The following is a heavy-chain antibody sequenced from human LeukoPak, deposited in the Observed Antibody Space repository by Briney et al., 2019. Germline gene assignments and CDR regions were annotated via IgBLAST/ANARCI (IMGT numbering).Heavy chain of an antibody. CDR1: GGSISSSGYA. D-gene: IGHD3-22*01. Sequence: SETLSLTCTVSGGSISSSGYAWGWIRQPPGKGLEWIANIYYSGSTYYNPSLTSRVTISVDTSKNQFSLKLSSVTAADTAVYYCARGWHYYDSSGYRKYGGTYFDYWGQGTLVTVSS. CDR3: ARGWHYYDSSGYRKYGGTYFDY. J-gene: IGHJ4*02. V-gene: IGHV4-39*01. CDR2: IYYSGST.